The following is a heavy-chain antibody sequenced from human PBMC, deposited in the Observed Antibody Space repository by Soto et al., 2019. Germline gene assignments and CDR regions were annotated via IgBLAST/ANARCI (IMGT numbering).Heavy chain of an antibody. Sequence: GSGPTLVNPTQTLTLTCTFSGFSLRTSGVGVGWIRQPPGKALEWLALIYWDDDKRYSPSLKSRLTITKDTSKNQVVHTMTNMDPVDTATYYCAHMGSGILEFDYWGQGTLGTVSS. J-gene: IGHJ4*02. V-gene: IGHV2-5*02. CDR1: GFSLRTSGVG. CDR2: IYWDDDK. D-gene: IGHD3-10*01. CDR3: AHMGSGILEFDY.